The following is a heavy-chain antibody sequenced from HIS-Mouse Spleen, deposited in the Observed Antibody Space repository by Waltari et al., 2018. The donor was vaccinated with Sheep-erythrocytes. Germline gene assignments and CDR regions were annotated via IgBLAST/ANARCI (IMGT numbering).Heavy chain of an antibody. D-gene: IGHD3-10*01. J-gene: IGHJ5*02. CDR1: GFTFSSYG. Sequence: QVQLVESGGGVVQPGRSLRLSCAASGFTFSSYGMHWVRQAPGKGLEWVAVISYDGSNKDYAASGKGRFTISRDNYKNTLYLQMNSLRAEDTAVYYCAKDGGGNWFDPWGQGTLVTVSS. CDR3: AKDGGGNWFDP. CDR2: ISYDGSNK. V-gene: IGHV3-30*18.